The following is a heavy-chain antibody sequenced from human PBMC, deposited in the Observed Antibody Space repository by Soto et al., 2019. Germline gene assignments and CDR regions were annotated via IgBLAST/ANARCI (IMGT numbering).Heavy chain of an antibody. J-gene: IGHJ4*02. V-gene: IGHV4-39*01. Sequence: SETLSLTCTVSGGSVSSNSYSWGWIRQSPGKGLEWIATIYSTDKTYYNPSLLSRVTISVDTAKNQFSLKLSSVTAADTAVYYCARQYYFGSESYYTRLFDFWGQRTPVPVSS. CDR2: IYSTDKT. D-gene: IGHD3-10*01. CDR3: ARQYYFGSESYYTRLFDF. CDR1: GGSVSSNSYS.